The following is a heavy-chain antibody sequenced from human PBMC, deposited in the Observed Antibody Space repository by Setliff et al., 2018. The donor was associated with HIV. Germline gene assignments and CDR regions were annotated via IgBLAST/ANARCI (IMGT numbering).Heavy chain of an antibody. V-gene: IGHV3-48*03. CDR1: GFTFSSYE. CDR3: ASGGWSTYYYYGMDV. J-gene: IGHJ6*02. CDR2: ISSSGSIT. D-gene: IGHD6-19*01. Sequence: GGSLRLSCAASGFTFSSYEMNWVRQAPGKGLEWVSYISSSGSITYYADSVRGRFTISRDNAKNSLYLQMNSLRDEDTAVYYCASGGWSTYYYYGMDVWGQGTTVTVSS.